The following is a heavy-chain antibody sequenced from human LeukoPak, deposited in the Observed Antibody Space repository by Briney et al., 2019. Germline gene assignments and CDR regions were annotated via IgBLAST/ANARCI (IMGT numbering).Heavy chain of an antibody. D-gene: IGHD5-24*01. CDR3: ASLVTTEIEIKGFQY. V-gene: IGHV1-24*01. CDR1: GYPFTELS. Sequence: GASVKVSCKPSGYPFTELSIHWVRQAPGKGLEWMGGFDPEDGETVYGQNFQGRLTMTEDTSRDTAYMELSSLTSGDTAVYFCASLVTTEIEIKGFQYWGQGTLVSVSA. CDR2: FDPEDGET. J-gene: IGHJ1*01.